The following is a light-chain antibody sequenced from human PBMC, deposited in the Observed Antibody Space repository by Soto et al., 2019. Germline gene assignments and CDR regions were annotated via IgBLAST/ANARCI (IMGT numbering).Light chain of an antibody. J-gene: IGLJ1*01. CDR1: SSDVGGYNY. Sequence: QSALTQPASVSGSPGQPITISCTGTSSDVGGYNYVSWYQQHPGKAPKLMIYEVSNRPSGVSSRFSGSKSGNTASLTISGLQAEDEADYFCCSYTSSSTYVFGSGTKLTVL. CDR2: EVS. V-gene: IGLV2-14*01. CDR3: CSYTSSSTYV.